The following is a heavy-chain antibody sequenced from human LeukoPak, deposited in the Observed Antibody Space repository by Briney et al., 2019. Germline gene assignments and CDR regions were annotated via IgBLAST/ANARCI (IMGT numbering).Heavy chain of an antibody. CDR3: ARTSSYYYYAMDV. CDR1: GGSISSYY. V-gene: IGHV4-59*01. Sequence: SETLSLTCTVSGGSISSYYWSWIRQPPEKGLEWIGYIYYSGSTNYNPSLKSRVTISVDTSKNQFSLKLSSVTAADTAVYYCARTSSYYYYAMDVWGKGTTVTVSS. J-gene: IGHJ6*04. CDR2: IYYSGST.